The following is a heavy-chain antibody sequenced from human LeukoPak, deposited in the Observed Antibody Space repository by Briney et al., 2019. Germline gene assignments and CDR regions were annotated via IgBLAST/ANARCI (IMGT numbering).Heavy chain of an antibody. J-gene: IGHJ6*02. D-gene: IGHD3-10*01. CDR3: ARHGLRAGYYYGMDV. CDR1: GGSISSYY. Sequence: SETLSLTCTVSGGSISSYYWSWIRQPPGKGLEWIGYIYYSGSTNYNPSLKSRVTISVDTSKNQFSLKLSSVTAADTAVYYCARHGLRAGYYYGMDVWGQGATVTVSS. CDR2: IYYSGST. V-gene: IGHV4-59*08.